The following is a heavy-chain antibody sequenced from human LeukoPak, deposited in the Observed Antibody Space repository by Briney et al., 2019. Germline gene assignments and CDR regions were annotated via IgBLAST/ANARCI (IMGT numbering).Heavy chain of an antibody. Sequence: SVKVSCKASGGTFSSYAISWVRQAPGQGLEWMGGIIPIFGTANYAQKFQGRVTITTDESTSTAYMELSSLRSEDTAVYYCARAPSTSTLDYYYYMDVWGKGTTVTVSS. D-gene: IGHD2-2*01. CDR3: ARAPSTSTLDYYYYMDV. V-gene: IGHV1-69*05. J-gene: IGHJ6*03. CDR2: IIPIFGTA. CDR1: GGTFSSYA.